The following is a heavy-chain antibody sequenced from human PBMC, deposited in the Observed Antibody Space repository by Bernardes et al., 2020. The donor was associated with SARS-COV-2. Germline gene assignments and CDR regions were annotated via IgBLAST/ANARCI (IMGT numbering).Heavy chain of an antibody. CDR2: IYSGGST. Sequence: GGSLGLSCAASGFTVSSNYMSWVRQAPGKGLELVSVIYSGGSTYYADSVKGRFTISRDNSKNTLYLQMNSLRADDTAVYYCAKDHDFWSGYGMDVWGQGTTVTVSS. J-gene: IGHJ6*02. CDR1: GFTVSSNY. CDR3: AKDHDFWSGYGMDV. D-gene: IGHD3-3*01. V-gene: IGHV3-66*02.